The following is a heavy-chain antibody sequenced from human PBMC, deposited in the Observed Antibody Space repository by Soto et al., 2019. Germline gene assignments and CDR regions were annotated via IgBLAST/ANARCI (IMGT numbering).Heavy chain of an antibody. CDR2: IDPSDSYT. Sequence: GESLKISCKGSGYSFTSYWISWVRQMPGKGLEWMGRIDPSDSYTNYSPSFQGHVTISADKSISTAYLQWSSLKASDTAMYYCARPGMVNYCMDFRDKGTSVTVST. CDR1: GYSFTSYW. V-gene: IGHV5-10-1*01. D-gene: IGHD3-10*01. CDR3: ARPGMVNYCMDF. J-gene: IGHJ6*04.